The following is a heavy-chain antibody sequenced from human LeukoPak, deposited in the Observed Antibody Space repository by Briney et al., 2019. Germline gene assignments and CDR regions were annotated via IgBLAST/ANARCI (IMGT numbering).Heavy chain of an antibody. CDR1: GYTFINYG. Sequence: ASVKVSCKGSGYTFINYGISWVRQAPGQGLEWMGWVNPYNGNTNYAQKLQGRVTMTTDTSTSTAYMELRSLRSDDTAMYYCARAGYCSGGSCYESWFDPWGQGTLVTVSS. D-gene: IGHD2-15*01. V-gene: IGHV1-18*01. J-gene: IGHJ5*02. CDR2: VNPYNGNT. CDR3: ARAGYCSGGSCYESWFDP.